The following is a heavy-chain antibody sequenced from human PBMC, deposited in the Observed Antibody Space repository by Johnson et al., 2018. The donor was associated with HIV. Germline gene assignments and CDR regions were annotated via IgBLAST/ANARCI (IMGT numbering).Heavy chain of an antibody. D-gene: IGHD2-2*01. CDR2: IRYGGSNK. J-gene: IGHJ3*02. CDR1: GFTFSSYG. Sequence: QVQLMESGGGVVQPGGSLRLSCAASGFTFSSYGMHWVRQAPGKGLEWVAFIRYGGSNKYYAESVKGRFTISRDNSKNTLYLQMNSLRAEDTAVYYCAIPLGVPTDDDAFDIWGQGTMVTVS. V-gene: IGHV3-30*02. CDR3: AIPLGVPTDDDAFDI.